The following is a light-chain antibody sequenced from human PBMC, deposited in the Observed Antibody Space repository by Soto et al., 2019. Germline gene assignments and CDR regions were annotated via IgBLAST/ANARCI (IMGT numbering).Light chain of an antibody. CDR2: SNN. CDR1: SSNIGGNT. CDR3: AAWEDSLNGWV. J-gene: IGLJ3*02. V-gene: IGLV1-44*01. Sequence: QLVLTLPPSASGTPGQRVTISCSGSSSNIGGNTVNWYQQVPGTAPKLLIYSNNQRPSGVPERFSGSKSGTSASLAISGLQSEDEADYYCAAWEDSLNGWVFGGGTKLTVL.